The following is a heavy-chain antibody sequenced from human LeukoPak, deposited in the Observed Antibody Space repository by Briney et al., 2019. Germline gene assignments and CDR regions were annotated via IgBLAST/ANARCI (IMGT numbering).Heavy chain of an antibody. CDR1: GGSISSSSYY. J-gene: IGHJ5*02. V-gene: IGHV4-39*07. D-gene: IGHD2-2*01. Sequence: PSETLSLTCTVSGGSISSSSYYWGWIRQPPGKGLEWIGSIYYSGSAYYNPSLKSRVTMSVDTSKNQFSLKLYSVTAADTAVYCARAVDGYCYSTNCLYNWFDPWGQGTLVTVSS. CDR3: ARAVDGYCYSTNCLYNWFDP. CDR2: IYYSGSA.